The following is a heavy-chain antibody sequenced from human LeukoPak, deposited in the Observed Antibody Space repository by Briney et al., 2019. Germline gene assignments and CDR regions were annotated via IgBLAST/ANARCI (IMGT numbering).Heavy chain of an antibody. CDR1: GGSITSRHW. CDR3: ARDRGDTATIDY. Sequence: PSGTLSLTCAVSGGSITSRHWWSWARQPPGKGLEWIGEIYHSGSTNYNPSLESRVTISLDKSKNQFSLKLSSVTAADTAVYYCARDRGDTATIDYWGQGTLVTVSS. J-gene: IGHJ4*02. D-gene: IGHD5-18*01. CDR2: IYHSGST. V-gene: IGHV4-4*02.